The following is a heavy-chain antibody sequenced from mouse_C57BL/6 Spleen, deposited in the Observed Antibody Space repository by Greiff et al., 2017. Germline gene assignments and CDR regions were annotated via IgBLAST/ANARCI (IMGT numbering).Heavy chain of an antibody. V-gene: IGHV1-7*01. J-gene: IGHJ2*01. CDR3: ARGWLLAYFDY. CDR2: INPSSGYT. D-gene: IGHD2-3*01. Sequence: VQLQQSGAELAKPGASVKLSCKASGYTFTSYWMHWVQQRPGQGLEWIGNINPSSGYTKYNQKVKDKATLSADKSSSTAYMQLSSLTYEDSAVYYFARGWLLAYFDYWGQGTTLTVSS. CDR1: GYTFTSYW.